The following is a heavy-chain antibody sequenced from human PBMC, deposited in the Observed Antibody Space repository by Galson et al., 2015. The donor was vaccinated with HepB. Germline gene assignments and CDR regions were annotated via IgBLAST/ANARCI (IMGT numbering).Heavy chain of an antibody. CDR2: IYYSGST. D-gene: IGHD2-15*01. CDR1: GGSISSYY. Sequence: LSLTCTVSGGSISSYYWSWIRQPPGKGLEWIGYIYYSGSTNYNPSLKSRVTISVDTSKNQFSLKLSSVTAADTAVYYCASSYCSGGSCPLGFDYWGQGTMVTVSS. V-gene: IGHV4-59*01. J-gene: IGHJ4*02. CDR3: ASSYCSGGSCPLGFDY.